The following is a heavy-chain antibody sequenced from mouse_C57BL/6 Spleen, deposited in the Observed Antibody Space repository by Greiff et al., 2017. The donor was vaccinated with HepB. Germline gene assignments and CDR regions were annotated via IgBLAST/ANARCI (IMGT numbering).Heavy chain of an antibody. CDR3: AREKLGHYFDY. J-gene: IGHJ2*01. D-gene: IGHD4-1*01. CDR2: ISDGGSYT. CDR1: GFTFSSYA. Sequence: EVQGVESGGGLVKPGGSLKLSCAASGFTFSSYAMSWVRQTPEKRLEWVATISDGGSYTYYPDNVKGRFTISRDNAKNNLYLQMSHLKSEDTAMYYCAREKLGHYFDYWGQGTTLTVSS. V-gene: IGHV5-4*01.